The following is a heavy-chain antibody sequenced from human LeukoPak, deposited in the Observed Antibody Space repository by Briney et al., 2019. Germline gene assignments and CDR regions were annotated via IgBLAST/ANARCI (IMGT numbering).Heavy chain of an antibody. CDR3: AKDRSYSSGWYVY. Sequence: PGGSLRLSCAASRFTFSSYGMHWVRQAPGKGLEWVAFIRYDGSNKYYADSVKGRFTISRDNSKNTLYLQMNSLRAEDTAVYYCAKDRSYSSGWYVYWGQGTLVTVSS. CDR1: RFTFSSYG. CDR2: IRYDGSNK. J-gene: IGHJ4*02. V-gene: IGHV3-30*02. D-gene: IGHD6-19*01.